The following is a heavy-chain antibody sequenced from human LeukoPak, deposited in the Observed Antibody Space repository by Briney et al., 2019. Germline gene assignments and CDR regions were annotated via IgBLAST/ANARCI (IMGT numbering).Heavy chain of an antibody. D-gene: IGHD2-2*01. Sequence: ASVKVSCKASGGTFSSYAISWVRQAPGQGLEWMGGIIPIFGTANYAQKFQGRVTITADESTSTAYMELSSLRSEDTAVYYCARGYCSSTSCPNYAFDIWGQGTMVTVSS. V-gene: IGHV1-69*01. CDR2: IIPIFGTA. CDR3: ARGYCSSTSCPNYAFDI. CDR1: GGTFSSYA. J-gene: IGHJ3*02.